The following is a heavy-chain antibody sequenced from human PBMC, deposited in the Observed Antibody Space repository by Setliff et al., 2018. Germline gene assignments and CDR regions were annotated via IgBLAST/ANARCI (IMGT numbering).Heavy chain of an antibody. CDR2: IYYSGST. CDR1: GGSISSYY. V-gene: IGHV4-59*08. Sequence: LSLTCTVSGGSISSYYWSWIRQPAGKGLEWIGYIYYSGSTNYNPSLKSRVTISVDTSKNQFSLKLSSVTAADTAVYYCARGFPRYYDTFDPWGQGTLVTVSS. D-gene: IGHD3-9*01. J-gene: IGHJ5*02. CDR3: ARGFPRYYDTFDP.